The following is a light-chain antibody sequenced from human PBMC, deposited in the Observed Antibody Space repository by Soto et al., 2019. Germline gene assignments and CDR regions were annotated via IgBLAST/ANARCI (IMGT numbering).Light chain of an antibody. V-gene: IGLV2-8*01. J-gene: IGLJ2*01. Sequence: QSALTQPPSAAGSPGQSVTISCTGTSSYVGGYNYVSWYQRHPAKAPKLLISEVTKRPSGVPDRFSGSKSGNTASLTVSGLQAEDEADYYCSSYAGSNNLFGGGTKLTVL. CDR1: SSYVGGYNY. CDR2: EVT. CDR3: SSYAGSNNL.